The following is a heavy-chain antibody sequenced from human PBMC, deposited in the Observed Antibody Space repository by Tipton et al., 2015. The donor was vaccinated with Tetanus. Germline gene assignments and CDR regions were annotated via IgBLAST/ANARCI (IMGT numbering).Heavy chain of an antibody. Sequence: QLVQSGAEVKKPGASVKVSCKASGYSSTKFAISWARQAPGQGLEWVGWINAYNGNTNYAQKLQDRVTMITDTSTSTVYMDLRSLRSDDTAVYYCATDYFDTSGSPFDIWGQGTMVIVSS. CDR3: ATDYFDTSGSPFDI. V-gene: IGHV1-18*01. D-gene: IGHD3-22*01. CDR2: INAYNGNT. J-gene: IGHJ3*02. CDR1: GYSSTKFA.